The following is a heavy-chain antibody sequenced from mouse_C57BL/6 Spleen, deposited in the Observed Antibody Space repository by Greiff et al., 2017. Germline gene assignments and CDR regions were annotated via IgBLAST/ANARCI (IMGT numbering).Heavy chain of an antibody. CDR3: ARIHYYGNHWYFDV. CDR2: ISYDGSN. J-gene: IGHJ1*03. V-gene: IGHV3-6*01. Sequence: EVQRVESGPGLVKPSQSLSLTCSVTGYSITSGYYWNWIRQFPGNKLEWMGYISYDGSNNYNPSLKNRISITRDTSKNQFFLKLNSVTTEDTATYDCARIHYYGNHWYFDVWGTGTTVTVSS. CDR1: GYSITSGYY. D-gene: IGHD1-1*01.